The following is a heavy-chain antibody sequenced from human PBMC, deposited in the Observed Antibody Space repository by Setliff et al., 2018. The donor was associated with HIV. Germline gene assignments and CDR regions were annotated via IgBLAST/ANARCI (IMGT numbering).Heavy chain of an antibody. J-gene: IGHJ4*02. CDR2: IYPGDSDT. CDR1: GYSFTNYW. Sequence: PGESLKISCKGSGYSFTNYWIGWVRQMPGKGLEWMGIIYPGDSDTRYSPSFQGRVTISADKSINTAYLQWSSLQASDTAMYYCARRASKASLDYWGQGTLVTVSS. CDR3: ARRASKASLDY. V-gene: IGHV5-51*01.